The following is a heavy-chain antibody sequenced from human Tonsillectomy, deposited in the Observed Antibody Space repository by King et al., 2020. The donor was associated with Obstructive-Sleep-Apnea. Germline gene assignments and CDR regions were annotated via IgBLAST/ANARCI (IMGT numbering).Heavy chain of an antibody. V-gene: IGHV4-39*07. Sequence: LQLQESGPGLVKPSETLSLTCTVSGGSISSSSYYWGWIRQPPGKGLEWIGSIYYRGSTYYNPSLKSRVTISVDTSKNKFSLKRSSVTAADTAVYYCARVLRIGSSYVDSSGQGTLVTVSS. D-gene: IGHD2/OR15-2a*01. CDR2: IYYRGST. J-gene: IGHJ4*02. CDR3: ARVLRIGSSYVDS. CDR1: GGSISSSSYY.